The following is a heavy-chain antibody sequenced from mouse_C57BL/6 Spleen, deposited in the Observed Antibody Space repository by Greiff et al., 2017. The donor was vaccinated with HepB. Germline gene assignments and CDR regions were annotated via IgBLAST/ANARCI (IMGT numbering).Heavy chain of an antibody. D-gene: IGHD1-1*01. CDR3: ARHEKITTVVATSWYFDV. J-gene: IGHJ1*03. CDR1: GYTFTEYT. Sequence: VQLQQSGAELVKPGASVKLSCKASGYTFTEYTIHWVKQRSGQGLEWIGWFYPGSGSIKYNEKFKDKATLTADKPSSTVYMELSRLTSEDSAVYFCARHEKITTVVATSWYFDVWGTGTTVTVSS. V-gene: IGHV1-62-2*01. CDR2: FYPGSGSI.